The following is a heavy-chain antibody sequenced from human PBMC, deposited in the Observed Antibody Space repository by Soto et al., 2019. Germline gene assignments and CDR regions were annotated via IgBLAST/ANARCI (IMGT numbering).Heavy chain of an antibody. D-gene: IGHD2-15*01. J-gene: IGHJ5*02. V-gene: IGHV5-10-1*01. CDR2: IDPSDSWT. Sequence: GESLKISCKGSGYSFSNYWISWVRQMPGKGLERMGRIDPSDSWTHYSPSFQGHVTISADKSISTVYLQWSSLKASAIPIPYRASRGAVAAVNWFGRCRQGTLVAFSS. CDR1: GYSFSNYW. CDR3: ASRGAVAAVNWFGR.